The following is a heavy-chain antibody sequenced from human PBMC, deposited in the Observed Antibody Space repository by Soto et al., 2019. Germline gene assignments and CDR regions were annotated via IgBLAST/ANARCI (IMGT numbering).Heavy chain of an antibody. Sequence: EVQLVESGGDLVQPGGSPRLSCAASGFTFRSYWMSWVRQAPGTGLEWVANVKPDGSDKNYANSVKGRFTISRDNARSSLYLQMNSLRVEDTAVYYCARDWRCVEGDSCYSWFDPWGQGTLVTVSS. CDR3: ARDWRCVEGDSCYSWFDP. V-gene: IGHV3-7*03. CDR2: VKPDGSDK. J-gene: IGHJ5*02. CDR1: GFTFRSYW. D-gene: IGHD2-21*01.